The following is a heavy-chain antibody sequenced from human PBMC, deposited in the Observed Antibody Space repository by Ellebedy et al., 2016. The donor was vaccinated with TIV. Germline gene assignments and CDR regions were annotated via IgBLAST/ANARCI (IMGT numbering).Heavy chain of an antibody. CDR3: ARRPFRSRSLYDY. Sequence: GESLKISCQGSGYSFTNYWIGWVRQMPGKGLEWMGIIYPGDSDTRYSPSFQGQVTISVDKSVSTAYLQWSSLKASDTAMYYCARRPFRSRSLYDYWGQGTLVTVSS. V-gene: IGHV5-51*01. D-gene: IGHD3-3*01. J-gene: IGHJ4*02. CDR2: IYPGDSDT. CDR1: GYSFTNYW.